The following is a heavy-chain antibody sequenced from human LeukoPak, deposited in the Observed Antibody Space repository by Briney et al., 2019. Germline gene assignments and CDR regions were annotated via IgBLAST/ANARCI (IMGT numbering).Heavy chain of an antibody. J-gene: IGHJ6*03. Sequence: PGGSLRLSCVASGFTFSYYGMSWVRQAPGKGLEWVSAISGSGDSTYYADSVKGRFTISRDNSKNTLYLQMSSLRAEDTAIYYCAKDRYSFGSYYMDVWGKGTTVTISS. CDR1: GFTFSYYG. V-gene: IGHV3-23*01. CDR3: AKDRYSFGSYYMDV. CDR2: ISGSGDST. D-gene: IGHD5-18*01.